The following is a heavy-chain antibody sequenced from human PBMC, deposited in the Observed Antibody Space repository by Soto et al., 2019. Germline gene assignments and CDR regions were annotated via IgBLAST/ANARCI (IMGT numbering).Heavy chain of an antibody. V-gene: IGHV3-11*01. Sequence: QVQLVESGGGLVQTSGSLRIACVASGFTFSDYYMSWVRQAPGKGLEWVSYISSSGNTIYYADSVKGRFTISRDNAKNTVYLQMNSLRAADTAIYFCAKMSSENYYDPVFSWGQGTLVTVSS. CDR3: AKMSSENYYDPVFS. CDR2: ISSSGNTI. D-gene: IGHD3-22*01. J-gene: IGHJ4*02. CDR1: GFTFSDYY.